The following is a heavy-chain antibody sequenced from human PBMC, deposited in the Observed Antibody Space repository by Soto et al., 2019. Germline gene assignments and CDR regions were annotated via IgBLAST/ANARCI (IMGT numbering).Heavy chain of an antibody. J-gene: IGHJ4*02. CDR3: ARGYRYCSGGSCYPVYFDY. Sequence: SETLSLTCAVYGGSFSGYYWSWIRQPPGKGLEWIGEINHSGSTNYNPSLKSRVTISVDTSKNQFSLKLSSVTAADTAVYYCARGYRYCSGGSCYPVYFDYWGQGTLVTVSS. D-gene: IGHD2-15*01. CDR2: INHSGST. V-gene: IGHV4-34*01. CDR1: GGSFSGYY.